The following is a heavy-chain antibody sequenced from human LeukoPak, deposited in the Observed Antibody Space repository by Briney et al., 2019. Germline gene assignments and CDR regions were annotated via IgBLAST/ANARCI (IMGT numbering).Heavy chain of an antibody. CDR3: ARANFLYCSSSTCLFDY. V-gene: IGHV1-2*02. J-gene: IGHJ4*02. Sequence: ASVKVSCKASGYTFTDYYMHWVRQAPGQGFEWMGWVNPNDGDTNYPQKFQGRVTMTRDTSISTAHMEVSRLRSDDTAVYYCARANFLYCSSSTCLFDYWGQGTVVTVSS. CDR2: VNPNDGDT. CDR1: GYTFTDYY. D-gene: IGHD2-2*01.